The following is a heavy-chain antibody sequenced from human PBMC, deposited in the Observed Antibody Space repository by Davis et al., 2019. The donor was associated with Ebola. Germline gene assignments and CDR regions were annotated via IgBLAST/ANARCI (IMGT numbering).Heavy chain of an antibody. CDR2: ISGSAEVT. V-gene: IGHV3-23*01. D-gene: IGHD6-19*01. Sequence: GESLKISCAASGCGEATYAMTWVRQAPGKGLQWVSTISGSAEVTSYADSVKGRFTISRDNSQNMLFLQMNSLRAEDTAIYFCARDRIAVSGTPPQLMDVWGRGTTVIVS. J-gene: IGHJ6*02. CDR3: ARDRIAVSGTPPQLMDV. CDR1: GCGEATYA.